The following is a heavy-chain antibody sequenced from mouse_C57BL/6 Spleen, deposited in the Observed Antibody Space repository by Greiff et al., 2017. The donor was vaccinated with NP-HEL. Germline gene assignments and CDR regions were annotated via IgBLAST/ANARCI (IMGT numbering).Heavy chain of an antibody. J-gene: IGHJ3*01. D-gene: IGHD2-3*01. CDR3: ARWGDGYSAWFAY. Sequence: QVHVKQSGAELARPGASVKLSCKASGYTFTSYGISWVKQRTGQGLEWIGEIYPRSGNTYYNEKFKGKATLTADKSSSTAYMELRSLTSEDSAVYFCARWGDGYSAWFAYWGQGTLVTVSA. CDR2: IYPRSGNT. V-gene: IGHV1-81*01. CDR1: GYTFTSYG.